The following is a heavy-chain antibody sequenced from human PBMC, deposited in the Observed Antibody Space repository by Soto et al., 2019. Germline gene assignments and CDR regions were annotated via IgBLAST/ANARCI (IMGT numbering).Heavy chain of an antibody. CDR3: AKANPTLSYYYYGMDV. Sequence: GGSLRLSCAASGFTFSSYGMHWVRQAPGKGLEWVAVISYDGSNKYYADSVKGRFTISRDNSKNTLYLQMNSLRAEDTAVYYCAKANPTLSYYYYGMDVWGQGTTVTVSS. J-gene: IGHJ6*02. CDR2: ISYDGSNK. CDR1: GFTFSSYG. V-gene: IGHV3-30*18.